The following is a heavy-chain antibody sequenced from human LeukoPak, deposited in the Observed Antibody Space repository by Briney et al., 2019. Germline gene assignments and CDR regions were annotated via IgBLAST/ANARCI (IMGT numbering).Heavy chain of an antibody. CDR1: GFTFSSYS. CDR2: ISSSSYI. J-gene: IGHJ4*02. CDR3: AKLHSYGAPVDY. V-gene: IGHV3-21*01. D-gene: IGHD5-18*01. Sequence: GGSLRLSCAASGFTFSSYSMNWVRQAPGKGLEWVSSISSSSYIYYADSVKGRFTISRDNAKNSLYLQMNSLRAEDTAVYYCAKLHSYGAPVDYWGQGTLVTVSS.